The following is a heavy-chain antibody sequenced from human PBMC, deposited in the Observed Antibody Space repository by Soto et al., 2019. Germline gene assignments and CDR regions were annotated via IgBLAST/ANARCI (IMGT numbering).Heavy chain of an antibody. V-gene: IGHV4-30-2*01. CDR1: GGSIISGGYS. CDR3: ARVPSP. CDR2: IYHSGST. J-gene: IGHJ5*02. Sequence: SETLSLTCAVSGGSIISGGYSWSWIRQPPGKGLEWIGYIYHSGSTYYNPSLKSRVTISVDRSKNQFSLKLSSVTAADTAVYYCARVPSPWGQGTLVTSP.